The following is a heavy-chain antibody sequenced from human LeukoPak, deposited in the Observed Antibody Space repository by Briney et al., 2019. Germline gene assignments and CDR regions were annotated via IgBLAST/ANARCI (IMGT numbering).Heavy chain of an antibody. J-gene: IGHJ4*02. CDR3: VVSPNQDFFDY. V-gene: IGHV4-30-2*01. CDR2: IFHTGHT. CDR1: GGSISSGDFP. Sequence: PSQTLSLTCAVSGGSISSGDFPWSWIRQPPGKGLEWIGYIFHTGHTSYNPSLKSRVTISGDMSKNQLSLRLTSVTAADTAVYYCVVSPNQDFFDYWGQGTLVTVSS.